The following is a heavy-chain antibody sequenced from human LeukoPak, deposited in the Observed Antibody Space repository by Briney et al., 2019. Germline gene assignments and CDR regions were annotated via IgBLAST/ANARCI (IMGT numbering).Heavy chain of an antibody. Sequence: GGSLRLSCAASGFTFSDYYMNWIRQAPGKGLEWVSYISSTSSYTNYGDSVKGRFTISRDNAKNSLYLQLNSLRAEDTAVYYCAREDGTSTTFHYWGQGTLVTVSS. CDR2: ISSTSSYT. CDR1: GFTFSDYY. V-gene: IGHV3-11*05. J-gene: IGHJ4*02. D-gene: IGHD2-2*01. CDR3: AREDGTSTTFHY.